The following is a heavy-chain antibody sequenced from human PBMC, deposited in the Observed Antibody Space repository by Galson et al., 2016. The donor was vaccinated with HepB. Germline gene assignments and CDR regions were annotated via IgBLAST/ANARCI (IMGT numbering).Heavy chain of an antibody. CDR3: ARDQSWQLKFE. J-gene: IGHJ4*02. V-gene: IGHV3-74*01. CDR2: INGDGSST. D-gene: IGHD1-1*01. Sequence: SLRLSCAASGFIFNTHWMHWVRQAPGKGLVWVSRINGDGSSTNYADSVKGRFTISRDNAKNTLYLQLNSLRAEDTAVYYCARDQSWQLKFEGGQGTLVTVSP. CDR1: GFIFNTHW.